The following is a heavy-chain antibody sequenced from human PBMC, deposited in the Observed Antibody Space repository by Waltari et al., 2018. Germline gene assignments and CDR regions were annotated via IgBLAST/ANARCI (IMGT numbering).Heavy chain of an antibody. J-gene: IGHJ3*02. Sequence: QVQLQESGPGLVKPSETLSLTCAVSGYSISSGYYWVWIRQPPGKGLEWMGSIYHSGSTYYNPSLKSRVTISVDTSKNQFSLKLSSVTAADTAVYYCARHVEVGPWADRAFDIWGQGTMVTVSS. CDR3: ARHVEVGPWADRAFDI. D-gene: IGHD1-26*01. V-gene: IGHV4-38-2*01. CDR1: GYSISSGYY. CDR2: IYHSGST.